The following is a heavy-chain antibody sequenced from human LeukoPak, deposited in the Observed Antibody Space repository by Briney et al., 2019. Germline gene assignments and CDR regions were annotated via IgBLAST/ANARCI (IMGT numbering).Heavy chain of an antibody. V-gene: IGHV3-30*18. D-gene: IGHD1-26*01. CDR3: AKSDGGIHGFDY. J-gene: IGHJ4*02. Sequence: GGSLRLPCAASGFTFSSYGMHWVRQAPGKGLEWVAVISYDGSNKYYTDSVKGRFTISRDNSKNTLYLQMNSLRAEDTAVYYCAKSDGGIHGFDYWGQGTLVTVSS. CDR1: GFTFSSYG. CDR2: ISYDGSNK.